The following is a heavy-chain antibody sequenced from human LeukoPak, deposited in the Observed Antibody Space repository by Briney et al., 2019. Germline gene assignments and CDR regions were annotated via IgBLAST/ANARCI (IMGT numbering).Heavy chain of an antibody. V-gene: IGHV3-23*01. CDR1: GFTFTCCA. J-gene: IGHJ4*02. D-gene: IGHD3-10*01. CDR2: VSGSGGST. CDR3: AKWAVLLWFGESSSGYYFDY. Sequence: GGSLRLSCAASGFTFTCCAVSWVRQAPGKGLEWVSAVSGSGGSTYYADSVKGRFTISRDNSKNTVYLQMNSLRAEDTAIYYCAKWAVLLWFGESSSGYYFDYWGQGALVTVSS.